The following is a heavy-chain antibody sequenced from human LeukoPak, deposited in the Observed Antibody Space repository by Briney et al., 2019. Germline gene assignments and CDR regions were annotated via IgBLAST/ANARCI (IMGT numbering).Heavy chain of an antibody. CDR1: GFTVSSNY. Sequence: GGSLRLSCAASGFTVSSNYMSWVRQAPGKGLERVSVIYSGGSTYYADSVKGRFTISRDNSKNTLYLQMNSLRAEDTAVYYCASKKVGSGSYFYYFDYWGQGTLVTVSS. J-gene: IGHJ4*02. CDR3: ASKKVGSGSYFYYFDY. V-gene: IGHV3-66*01. CDR2: IYSGGST. D-gene: IGHD3-10*01.